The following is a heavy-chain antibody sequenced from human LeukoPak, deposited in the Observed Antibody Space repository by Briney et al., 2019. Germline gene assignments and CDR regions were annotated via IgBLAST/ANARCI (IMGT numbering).Heavy chain of an antibody. D-gene: IGHD3-10*01. V-gene: IGHV1-69*04. CDR3: AREEWEFDGMDV. Sequence: ASMKVSCKASGGTFSSYTISWVRQAPGQGLEWMGRIIPILGIANYAQKFQGRVTITADKSTSTAYMELSSLRSEDTAVYYCAREEWEFDGMDVWGQGTTVTVSS. CDR2: IIPILGIA. CDR1: GGTFSSYT. J-gene: IGHJ6*02.